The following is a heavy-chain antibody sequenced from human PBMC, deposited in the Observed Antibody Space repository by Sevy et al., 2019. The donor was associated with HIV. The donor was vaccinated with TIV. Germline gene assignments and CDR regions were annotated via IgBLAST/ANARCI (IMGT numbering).Heavy chain of an antibody. CDR3: ARRGGLTDEGFAI. J-gene: IGHJ3*02. CDR1: GFTFISFT. Sequence: GGSLRLSCAASGFTFISFTMNWVRQAPGKGLEWVSSISNSPSYIYYADSVKGRFTISRDNAKKALYLQMDSLRVEDAAVYYCARRGGLTDEGFAIWGQGTMVTVSS. CDR2: ISNSPSYI. D-gene: IGHD3-16*01. V-gene: IGHV3-21*01.